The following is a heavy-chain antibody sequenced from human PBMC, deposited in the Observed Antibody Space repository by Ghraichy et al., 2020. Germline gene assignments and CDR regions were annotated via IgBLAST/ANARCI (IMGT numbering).Heavy chain of an antibody. Sequence: GGSLRLSCAGSGFSFNDYIINWVRQAPGKGLEWVSSISSSGDFRYYAASVKGRFTISRDYAKNSVSLEMDSLRVEDTALYYCARVVVMAPAGPLDFWGQGNLVTVAS. CDR1: GFSFNDYI. CDR2: ISSSGDFR. D-gene: IGHD2-21*01. J-gene: IGHJ4*02. CDR3: ARVVVMAPAGPLDF. V-gene: IGHV3-21*01.